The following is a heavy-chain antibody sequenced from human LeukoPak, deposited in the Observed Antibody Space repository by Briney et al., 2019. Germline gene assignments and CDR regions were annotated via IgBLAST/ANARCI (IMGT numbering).Heavy chain of an antibody. CDR2: IYTSGST. Sequence: SETLSLTCTVSGGSISSGSYFWSWIRQPAGKGLEWIGRIYTSGSTNYNPSLKSRVTISVDTSKNQFSLKLSSVTAADTAVYYCASDRIEVDAFDIWGQGAMVTVSS. CDR3: ASDRIEVDAFDI. V-gene: IGHV4-61*02. CDR1: GGSISSGSYF. J-gene: IGHJ3*02. D-gene: IGHD2-15*01.